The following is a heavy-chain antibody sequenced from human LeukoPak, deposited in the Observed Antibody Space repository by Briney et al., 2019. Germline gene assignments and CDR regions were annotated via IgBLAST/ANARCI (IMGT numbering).Heavy chain of an antibody. J-gene: IGHJ4*02. CDR3: ARQGFGELSRGPFDY. Sequence: SETLSLTCSVSGVFNTHYYWSWIRQPAGKGLEWIGRIYTSGSTNYNPSLKSRVTISVDTSKNQFSLKLSSVTAADTAVYYCARQGFGELSRGPFDYWGQGTLVTVSS. D-gene: IGHD3-10*01. CDR2: IYTSGST. V-gene: IGHV4-4*07. CDR1: GVFNTHYY.